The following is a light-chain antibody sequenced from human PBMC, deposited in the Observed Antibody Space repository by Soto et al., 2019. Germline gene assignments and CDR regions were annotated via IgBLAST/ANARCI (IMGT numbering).Light chain of an antibody. CDR1: QSVSSSY. J-gene: IGKJ2*01. CDR2: GGS. CDR3: QQYGSSPPYT. Sequence: EIVLTQSPGTLSLSPGERATASCRASQSVSSSYLAWYWQKPGQAPRLLSYGGSSRATGIPDRFNGSGSGTDFTLTISRLEPADFAVYYCQQYGSSPPYTFGQGNKLEIK. V-gene: IGKV3-20*01.